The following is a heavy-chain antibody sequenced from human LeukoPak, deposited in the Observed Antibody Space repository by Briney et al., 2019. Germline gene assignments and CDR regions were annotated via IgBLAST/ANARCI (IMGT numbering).Heavy chain of an antibody. CDR2: IYYSGST. CDR3: ARLEMATINFDI. CDR1: GGSFSSYY. J-gene: IGHJ3*02. D-gene: IGHD5-24*01. V-gene: IGHV4-39*07. Sequence: SETLSLTCAVYGGSFSSYYWGWIRQPPGKGLEWIGSIYYSGSTYYNPSLKSRVTISVDTSKNQFSLKLSSVTAADTAVYYCARLEMATINFDIWGQGTMVTVSS.